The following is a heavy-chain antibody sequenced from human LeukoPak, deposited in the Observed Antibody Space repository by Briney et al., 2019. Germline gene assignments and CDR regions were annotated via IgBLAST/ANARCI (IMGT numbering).Heavy chain of an antibody. Sequence: ASVKISCKVSGYTFTDYYMHWVQQAPGKGLEWMGLVDPEDGETIYAEKFQGRVTITADTSTDTAYMELSSLRPEDTAVYYCATDPLSNNYDYWGQGTLVTVSS. CDR3: ATDPLSNNYDY. CDR2: VDPEDGET. J-gene: IGHJ4*02. D-gene: IGHD4-11*01. CDR1: GYTFTDYY. V-gene: IGHV1-69-2*01.